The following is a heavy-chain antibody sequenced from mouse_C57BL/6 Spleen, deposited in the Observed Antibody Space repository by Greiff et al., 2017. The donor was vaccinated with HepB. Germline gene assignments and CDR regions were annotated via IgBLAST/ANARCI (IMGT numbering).Heavy chain of an antibody. D-gene: IGHD1-1*01. Sequence: VHLVESGAELVKPGASVKMSCKASGYTFTTYPIEWMKQNHGKSLEWIGNFHPYNDDTKYNEKFKGKATLTVEKSSSTVYLELSRLTSDDSAVYYCARRYYYGSSYGYYFDYWGQGTTLTVSS. CDR3: ARRYYYGSSYGYYFDY. CDR2: FHPYNDDT. V-gene: IGHV1-47*01. J-gene: IGHJ2*01. CDR1: GYTFTTYP.